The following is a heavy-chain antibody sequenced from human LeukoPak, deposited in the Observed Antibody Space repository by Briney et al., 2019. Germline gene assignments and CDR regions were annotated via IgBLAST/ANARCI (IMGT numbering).Heavy chain of an antibody. D-gene: IGHD3-10*02. J-gene: IGHJ6*04. V-gene: IGHV3-7*01. Sequence: PGGSLRLSCAASGFTFNKYWMSWVRQAPGKGLEWVANIDLHGSEKYYVDSVKGRFTISRDSANDSLYLQMNSLRAEDTAVYYCAELGITMIGGVWGKGTTVTISS. CDR2: IDLHGSEK. CDR3: AELGITMIGGV. CDR1: GFTFNKYW.